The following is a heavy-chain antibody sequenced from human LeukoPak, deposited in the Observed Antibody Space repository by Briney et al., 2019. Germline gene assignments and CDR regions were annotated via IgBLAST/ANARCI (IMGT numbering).Heavy chain of an antibody. D-gene: IGHD1-26*01. J-gene: IGHJ6*03. Sequence: GRSLRLSCAASGFTFSNYGMHWVRQAPGKGLEWVSVIYSGGTTYYADSVKGRFTISRDNSKNTLYLQMNSLRAEDTAVYYCARVIVGARYYNYYYMDVWGKGTTVTVSS. V-gene: IGHV3-53*01. CDR1: GFTFSNYG. CDR2: IYSGGTT. CDR3: ARVIVGARYYNYYYMDV.